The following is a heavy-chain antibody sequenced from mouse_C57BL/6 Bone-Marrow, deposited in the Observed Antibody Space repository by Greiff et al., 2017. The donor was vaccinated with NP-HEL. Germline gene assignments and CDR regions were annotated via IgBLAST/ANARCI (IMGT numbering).Heavy chain of an antibody. V-gene: IGHV15-2*01. J-gene: IGHJ4*01. CDR3: ARPDYYGSSYAMDY. CDR1: DSEVFPIAY. CDR2: ILPSIGRP. D-gene: IGHD1-1*01. Sequence: QVQLQQSGSELRSPGSSVKLSCKDFDSEVFPIAYMSWVRQKPGHGFEWIGGILPSIGRPIYGEKFEDKATLDADTLSNTAYLERNSLTAEDAAIYYCARPDYYGSSYAMDYWGQGTSVTVSS.